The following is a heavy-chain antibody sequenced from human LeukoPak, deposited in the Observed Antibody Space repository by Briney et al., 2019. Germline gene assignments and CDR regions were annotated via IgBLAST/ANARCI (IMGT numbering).Heavy chain of an antibody. J-gene: IGHJ3*02. CDR2: IYHSGST. CDR3: ARAFYELTDAFDI. V-gene: IGHV4-38-2*02. CDR1: GYSISSGYY. D-gene: IGHD5/OR15-5a*01. Sequence: SETLSLTCTVSGYSISSGYYWGWIRQPPGKGLEWIGSIYHSGSTYCNPSLKSRVTISVDMSKNQFSLKLSSVTAADTAVYYCARAFYELTDAFDIWGQGTMVTVSS.